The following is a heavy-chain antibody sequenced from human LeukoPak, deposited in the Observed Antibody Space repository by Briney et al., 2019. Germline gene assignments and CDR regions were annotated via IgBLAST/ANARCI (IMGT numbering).Heavy chain of an antibody. Sequence: PGGSLRLSCAASGFTFDDYGMSWVRQAPGKGLELVSGINWNGGSTGYADSVKGRFTISRDNAKNSLYLQMNSLRAEDAALYYCARVYYDSSGYVYWGQGTLVTVSS. D-gene: IGHD3-22*01. CDR3: ARVYYDSSGYVY. V-gene: IGHV3-20*04. CDR1: GFTFDDYG. J-gene: IGHJ4*02. CDR2: INWNGGST.